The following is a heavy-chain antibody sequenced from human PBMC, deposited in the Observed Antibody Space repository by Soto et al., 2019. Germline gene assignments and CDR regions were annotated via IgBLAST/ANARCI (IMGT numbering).Heavy chain of an antibody. Sequence: PGGSLRLSCAASGFTFSSYSMNWVRQAPGKGLEWVSSISSSSYIYYADSVKGRFTISRDNAKNSLYLQMNSLRAEDTAVYYCARIYSSCYYFDYWGQGTLVTVSS. CDR2: ISSSSYI. V-gene: IGHV3-21*01. CDR1: GFTFSSYS. J-gene: IGHJ4*02. D-gene: IGHD6-13*01. CDR3: ARIYSSCYYFDY.